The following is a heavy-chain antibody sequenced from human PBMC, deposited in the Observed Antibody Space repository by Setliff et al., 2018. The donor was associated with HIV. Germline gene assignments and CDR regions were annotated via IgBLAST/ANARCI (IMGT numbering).Heavy chain of an antibody. V-gene: IGHV1-46*01. Sequence: ASVKVSCKASGYTFTSYYLHWVRQAPGQGLEWMGIINPSGGSTTYAQKFRGRVTITADESTSTVYMEVSGLRSDDTAVYYCARGRNYDSSGYGDYYYYMDVWGKGTTVTVSS. CDR2: INPSGGST. J-gene: IGHJ6*03. D-gene: IGHD3-22*01. CDR3: ARGRNYDSSGYGDYYYYMDV. CDR1: GYTFTSYY.